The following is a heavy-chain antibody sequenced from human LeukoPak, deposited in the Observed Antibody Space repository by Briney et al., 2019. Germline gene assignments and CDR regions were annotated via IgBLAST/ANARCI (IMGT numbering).Heavy chain of an antibody. V-gene: IGHV3-23*01. CDR2: ISAYGGNT. Sequence: GGSLRLSCAASGFTFSSYAMSWVRQAPGRGLEWISGISAYGGNTYYADSVKGRFTISRDNSRNTLYLQMNSLRADDTAPYYCAKSSSAWTSDYWGQGTLVTVSS. D-gene: IGHD3-22*01. CDR3: AKSSSAWTSDY. CDR1: GFTFSSYA. J-gene: IGHJ4*02.